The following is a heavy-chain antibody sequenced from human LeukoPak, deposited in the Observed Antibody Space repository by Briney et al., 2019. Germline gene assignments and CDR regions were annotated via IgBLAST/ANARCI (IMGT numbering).Heavy chain of an antibody. CDR3: AKSPSNVLRYFVDY. V-gene: IGHV3-30*18. CDR2: ISYDGSNK. J-gene: IGHJ4*02. Sequence: GRSLRLSCAASGFTFSSYGMHWVRQAPGKGLEWVAVISYDGSNKYYADSVKGRFTISRDNSKNTLYLQMNSLRPEDTAVYYCAKSPSNVLRYFVDYWGQGALVTVSS. CDR1: GFTFSSYG. D-gene: IGHD3-9*01.